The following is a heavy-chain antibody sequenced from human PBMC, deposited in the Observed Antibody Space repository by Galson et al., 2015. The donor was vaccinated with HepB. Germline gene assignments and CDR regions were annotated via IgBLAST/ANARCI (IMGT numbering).Heavy chain of an antibody. V-gene: IGHV3-48*04. Sequence: SLRLSCAASGFTFSSYSMNWVCQAPGKGLEWVSYISSSSSTIYYADSVKGRFTISRDNAKNSLYLQMNSLRAEDTAVYYCARDVQVPAAMYYYYYGMDVWGQGTTVTVSS. CDR1: GFTFSSYS. J-gene: IGHJ6*02. CDR2: ISSSSSTI. CDR3: ARDVQVPAAMYYYYYGMDV. D-gene: IGHD2-2*01.